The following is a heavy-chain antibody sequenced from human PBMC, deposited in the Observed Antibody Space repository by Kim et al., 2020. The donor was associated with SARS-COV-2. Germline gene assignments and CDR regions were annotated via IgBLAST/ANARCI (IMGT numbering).Heavy chain of an antibody. J-gene: IGHJ4*02. D-gene: IGHD3-22*01. CDR2: T. Sequence: TNYAQKCRERVTITRDMSTSTAYMGLSSLRSEDTAVYYCAGYYDSSSFDYWGQGTLVTVSS. CDR3: AGYYDSSSFDY. V-gene: IGHV1-58*01.